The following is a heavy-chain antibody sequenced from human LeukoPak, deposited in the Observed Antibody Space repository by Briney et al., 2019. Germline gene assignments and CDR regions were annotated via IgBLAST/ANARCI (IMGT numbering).Heavy chain of an antibody. J-gene: IGHJ2*01. V-gene: IGHV4-59*12. CDR2: IYYSGST. Sequence: SETLSLTCTVSGGSISSYYWSWIRQPPGKGLEWIGYIYYSGSTNYNPSLKSRVTISVDRSKNQFSLKLSSVTAADTAVYYCARVRAPYSSGWYIGYFDLWGRGTLVTVSS. CDR3: ARVRAPYSSGWYIGYFDL. D-gene: IGHD6-19*01. CDR1: GGSISSYY.